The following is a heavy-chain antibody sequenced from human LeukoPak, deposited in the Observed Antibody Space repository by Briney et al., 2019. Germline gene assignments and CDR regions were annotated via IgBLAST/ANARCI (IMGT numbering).Heavy chain of an antibody. Sequence: PSETLSLTCAVYGGSFSGYYWSWTRQPPGKGLEWIGEINHSGSTNYNPSLKSRVTISVDTSKNQFSLKLSSVTAADTAVYYCARVATVTTVLPYYYYGMDVWGQGTTVTVSS. D-gene: IGHD4-17*01. CDR2: INHSGST. CDR1: GGSFSGYY. V-gene: IGHV4-34*01. J-gene: IGHJ6*02. CDR3: ARVATVTTVLPYYYYGMDV.